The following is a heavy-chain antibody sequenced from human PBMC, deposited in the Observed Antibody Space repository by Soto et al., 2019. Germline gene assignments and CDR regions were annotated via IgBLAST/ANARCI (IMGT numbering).Heavy chain of an antibody. CDR1: GYTFTSYY. D-gene: IGHD3-9*01. Sequence: APVKVSCKASGYTFTSYYMHWLRQAPGQGLEWMGIINPSGGSTSYAQKFQGRVTMTRDTSTSTVYMELSSLRSEDTAVYYCAVLTPTWAEAFDYWGQGTLVTVSS. V-gene: IGHV1-46*01. CDR3: AVLTPTWAEAFDY. CDR2: INPSGGST. J-gene: IGHJ4*02.